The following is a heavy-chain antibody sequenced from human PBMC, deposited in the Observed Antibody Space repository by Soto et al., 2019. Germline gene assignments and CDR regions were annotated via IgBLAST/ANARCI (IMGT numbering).Heavy chain of an antibody. J-gene: IGHJ4*02. CDR2: ISYDGTNK. V-gene: IGHV3-30-3*01. Sequence: LRLSCAASGFTFNSYTLHWVRQAPGKGLEWVALISYDGTNKQYADSVKGRFTISRDNSKNTLYLQMNSLRAEDTAVYYCARDARGSYFPYYFDYWGQGTLVTVSS. CDR3: ARDARGSYFPYYFDY. CDR1: GFTFNSYT. D-gene: IGHD3-10*01.